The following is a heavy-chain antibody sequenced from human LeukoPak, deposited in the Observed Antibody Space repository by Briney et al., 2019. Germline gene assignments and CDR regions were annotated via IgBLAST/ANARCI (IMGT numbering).Heavy chain of an antibody. D-gene: IGHD3-22*01. CDR3: ASVGPYDSSGYLDY. J-gene: IGHJ4*02. V-gene: IGHV4-39*01. CDR2: IYYSGST. Sequence: KTSETLSLTCTVSGGSISSSSYYWGWIRQPPGKGLEWIGSIYYSGSTYYNPSLKSRVTISVDTSKNQFSLKLSSVTAADTAVYYCASVGPYDSSGYLDYWGQGTLVTVSS. CDR1: GGSISSSSYY.